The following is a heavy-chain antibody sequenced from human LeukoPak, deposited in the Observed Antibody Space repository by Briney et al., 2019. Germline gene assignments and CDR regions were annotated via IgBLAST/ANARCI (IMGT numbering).Heavy chain of an antibody. CDR1: GGSISSYY. J-gene: IGHJ6*03. CDR2: IYYSGST. V-gene: IGHV4-59*01. D-gene: IGHD6-13*01. Sequence: SETLSLTCTVSGGSISSYYWSWIRQPPGKGLEWIGYIYYSGSTNYNPSLKSRVTISVDTSKNQFSLKLSSVTAADTAVYYCARRSSSSWYNYYYMDVWGKGTTVTVSS. CDR3: ARRSSSSWYNYYYMDV.